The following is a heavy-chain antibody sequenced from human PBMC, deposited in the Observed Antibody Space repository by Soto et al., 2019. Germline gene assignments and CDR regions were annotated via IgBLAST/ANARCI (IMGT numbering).Heavy chain of an antibody. CDR3: EXX. CDR2: INTNTGNP. Sequence: QVQLVQSGSELKKPGASVKVSCMASGYTFTTYTLNWVRQAPGQGLEWMAWINTNTGNPRECIRPNPLPRAHRSSXXXXSXNXXPLPGAAGAXWXXXEXXWG. D-gene: IGHD6-13*01. J-gene: IGHJ5*01. CDR1: GYTFTTYT. V-gene: IGHV7-4-1*01.